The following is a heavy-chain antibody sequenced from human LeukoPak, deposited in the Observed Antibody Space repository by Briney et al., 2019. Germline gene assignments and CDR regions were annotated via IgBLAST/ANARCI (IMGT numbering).Heavy chain of an antibody. CDR1: GGSFSGYY. CDR2: INHSGST. Sequence: SETLSLTCAVYGGSFSGYYWSWIRQPPGKGLEWIAEINHSGSTNYNPSLKSRVTISVDTSKNQFSLKLSSVTAADTAVYYCARRDYDYVWGSYRAFDIWGQGTMVTVSS. D-gene: IGHD3-16*02. J-gene: IGHJ3*02. V-gene: IGHV4-34*01. CDR3: ARRDYDYVWGSYRAFDI.